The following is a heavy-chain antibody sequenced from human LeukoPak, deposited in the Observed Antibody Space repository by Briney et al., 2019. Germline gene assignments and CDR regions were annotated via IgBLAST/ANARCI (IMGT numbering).Heavy chain of an antibody. J-gene: IGHJ5*02. CDR1: GGTFSSYA. V-gene: IGHV1-69*05. Sequence: SVKVSCKASGGTFSSYAISWVRQAPGQGLEWMGGIIPIFGTANYAQKFQGRVTITTDESTSTAYMELSSLRSEDTAVYYCATMGIAARRSSWFDPWGQGTLVTVSS. CDR2: IIPIFGTA. CDR3: ATMGIAARRSSWFDP. D-gene: IGHD6-6*01.